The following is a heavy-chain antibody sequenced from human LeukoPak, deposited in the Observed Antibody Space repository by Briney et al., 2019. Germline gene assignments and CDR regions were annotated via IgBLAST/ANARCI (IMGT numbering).Heavy chain of an antibody. CDR1: GFTFSNNA. D-gene: IGHD1-7*01. V-gene: IGHV3-23*01. CDR2: ISDNGRST. CDR3: AKDLAGTTSFDF. J-gene: IGHJ4*02. Sequence: GGSLRLSCGASGFTFSNNAMYWVRQAPGKGLEWVSGISDNGRSTYYADSVKGRFTISRVKSKNMLYLQMNSLRAEDTAIYYCAKDLAGTTSFDFWGQGTLVTVSS.